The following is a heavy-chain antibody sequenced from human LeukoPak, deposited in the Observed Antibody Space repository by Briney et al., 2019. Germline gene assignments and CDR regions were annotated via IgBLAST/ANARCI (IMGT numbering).Heavy chain of an antibody. Sequence: PGGSLRLSCAASGFTFSSYSMNWVRQAPGKGLEWVSYINSVSSAIYYADSVMGRFTISRDNAKNPLYLQMNSLRAEDTAVYYCARDGARGVDSSGHDYWGQGTLVTVSS. V-gene: IGHV3-48*04. CDR1: GFTFSSYS. CDR3: ARDGARGVDSSGHDY. J-gene: IGHJ4*02. D-gene: IGHD3-22*01. CDR2: INSVSSAI.